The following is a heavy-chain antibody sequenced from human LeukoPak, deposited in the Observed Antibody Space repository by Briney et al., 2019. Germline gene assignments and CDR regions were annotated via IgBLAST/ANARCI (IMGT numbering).Heavy chain of an antibody. CDR2: ISGSGGST. V-gene: IGHV3-23*01. CDR3: AKSLGCSSWYRGYFDY. J-gene: IGHJ4*02. D-gene: IGHD6-13*01. CDR1: GFTFSNYA. Sequence: GGSLRLSCAASGFTFSNYAMRWVRQAPGKGLGRVSAISGSGGSTYYADSVKGRFTISRDKSKNTLYLQMNSLRAEDTAVYYCAKSLGCSSWYRGYFDYWGQGTLVTVSS.